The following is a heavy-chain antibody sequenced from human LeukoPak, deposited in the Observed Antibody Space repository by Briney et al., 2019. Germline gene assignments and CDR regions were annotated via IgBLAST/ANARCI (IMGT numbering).Heavy chain of an antibody. CDR1: GASINSHY. CDR3: ARHTTVVPPHYFDY. V-gene: IGHV4-59*08. CDR2: IYYSGST. J-gene: IGHJ4*02. Sequence: SETLSLTCSVSGASINSHYWSWIRQPPGKGLEWIGYIYYSGSTNYNPSLKSRVTISLDTSKNQISLKLSSVTAADTAVYYCARHTTVVPPHYFDYWGQGTLVTVSS. D-gene: IGHD4-23*01.